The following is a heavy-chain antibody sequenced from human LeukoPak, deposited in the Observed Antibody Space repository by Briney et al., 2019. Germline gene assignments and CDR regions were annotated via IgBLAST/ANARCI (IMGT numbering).Heavy chain of an antibody. CDR2: ISGNGGST. CDR1: GFTFSSYA. CDR3: AKSLTVGYSYTSEDY. J-gene: IGHJ4*02. Sequence: GGSLRLSCAASGFTFSSYAMSWVCQAPGSGLEWVSAISGNGGSTYYADSVKGRFTISRDNSKNTLYLQMNSLRAEDTAVYYCAKSLTVGYSYTSEDYWGQGTLVTVSS. D-gene: IGHD5-18*01. V-gene: IGHV3-23*01.